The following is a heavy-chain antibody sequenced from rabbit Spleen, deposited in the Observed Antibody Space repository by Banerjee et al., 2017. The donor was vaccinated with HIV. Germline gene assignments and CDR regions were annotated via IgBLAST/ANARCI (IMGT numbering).Heavy chain of an antibody. CDR2: IDAGSSGFI. CDR1: GFSFNSGYD. V-gene: IGHV1S40*01. J-gene: IGHJ6*01. D-gene: IGHD7-1*01. Sequence: QSLEESGGGLVKPGASLTLTCKASGFSFNSGYDMCWVRQAPGKGLEWIACIDAGSSGFIYFASWAKGRFTISKTSSTTVTLQMTSLTVADTATYFCARDTGTSFSSYGMDLWVPGTLVTVS. CDR3: ARDTGTSFSSYGMDL.